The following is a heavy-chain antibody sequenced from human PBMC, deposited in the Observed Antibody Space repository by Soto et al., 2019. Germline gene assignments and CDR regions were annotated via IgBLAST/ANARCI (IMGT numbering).Heavy chain of an antibody. D-gene: IGHD2-21*01. V-gene: IGHV3-72*01. CDR2: VRNKVNSYTT. CDR3: SRAGILTTPYYSDY. Sequence: EVQLVESGGGLVQPEGSLRLSCVASGFTFSDYYMDWVRQAPGKALEWVGRVRNKVNSYTTEYAASVKGRFTVSRDDSRNSVYLQMYSLKTGHTAMYYCSRAGILTTPYYSDYWGLGTLVTVSS. CDR1: GFTFSDYY. J-gene: IGHJ4*02.